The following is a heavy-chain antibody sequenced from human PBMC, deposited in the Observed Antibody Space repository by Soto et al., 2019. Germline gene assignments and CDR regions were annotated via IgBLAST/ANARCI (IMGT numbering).Heavy chain of an antibody. CDR3: AREYYDFWSGLYYGMDV. J-gene: IGHJ6*02. CDR1: GYTFTSYG. CDR2: ISAYNGNT. D-gene: IGHD3-3*01. V-gene: IGHV1-18*04. Sequence: ASVKVSCKASGYTFTSYGISWVRQAPGQGLEWMGWISAYNGNTNYAQKLQGRVTMTTDTSTSTAYMELRSLRSDDTAVYYCAREYYDFWSGLYYGMDVWGQGTTVTV.